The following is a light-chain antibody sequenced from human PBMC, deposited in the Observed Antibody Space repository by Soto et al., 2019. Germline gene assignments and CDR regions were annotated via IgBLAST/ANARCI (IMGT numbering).Light chain of an antibody. CDR3: QQYGSSPS. CDR2: GAS. CDR1: QSVSTSY. Sequence: EIVXTXXPGXLSXSPXXXAXXXXXXMQSVSTSYLAWYQQKPGQAPRLLIYGASSRATGIPDRFSGSGSGTDFTLTISRLEPEDFAVYYCQQYGSSPSFGPGTKVDIK. V-gene: IGKV3-20*01. J-gene: IGKJ3*01.